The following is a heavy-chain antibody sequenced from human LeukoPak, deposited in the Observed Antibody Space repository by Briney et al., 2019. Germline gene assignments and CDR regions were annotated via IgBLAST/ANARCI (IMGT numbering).Heavy chain of an antibody. D-gene: IGHD7-27*01. CDR3: ASELGIDGN. V-gene: IGHV3-21*01. CDR2: ISSSSSYI. CDR1: GFTFSSYA. Sequence: KTGGSLRLSCAASGFTFSSYAMSWVRQPPGKGLDWVSSISSSSSYIYYADSVKGRFTISRDNAKNSLYLQMDSLRAEDTAVYYCASELGIDGNWGQGTLVTVSS. J-gene: IGHJ4*02.